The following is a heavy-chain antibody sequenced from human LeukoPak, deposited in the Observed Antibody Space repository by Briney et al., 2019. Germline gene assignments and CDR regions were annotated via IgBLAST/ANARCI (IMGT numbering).Heavy chain of an antibody. J-gene: IGHJ4*02. Sequence: GGSLRLSCVISGFTFSNYAMSWVRQAPGKGLEWVSAISGSGGSTYYADSVKGRFTISRDNSKNTLYVQMNSLRAEDTAVYYCAKKLVGGGWPFDYWGQGTLVTVSS. CDR2: ISGSGGST. V-gene: IGHV3-23*01. CDR3: AKKLVGGGWPFDY. CDR1: GFTFSNYA. D-gene: IGHD6-19*01.